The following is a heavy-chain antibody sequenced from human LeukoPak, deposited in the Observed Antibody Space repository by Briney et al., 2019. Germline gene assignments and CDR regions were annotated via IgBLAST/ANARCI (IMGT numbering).Heavy chain of an antibody. CDR1: GGSISSSH. Sequence: PSETLSLTCTVSGGSISSSHWSWLRQPPGKGLEWIGTINYRGSTYYNPTLKSRVTISLDTSKNQFSLKLSSVTAADTAVYYCARGYDFWSANYYMDVWGKGTTVTVSS. V-gene: IGHV4-39*07. J-gene: IGHJ6*03. CDR3: ARGYDFWSANYYMDV. D-gene: IGHD3-3*01. CDR2: INYRGST.